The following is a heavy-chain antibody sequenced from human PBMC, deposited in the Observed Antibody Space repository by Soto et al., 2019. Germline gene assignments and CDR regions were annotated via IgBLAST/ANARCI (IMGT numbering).Heavy chain of an antibody. V-gene: IGHV1-18*01. D-gene: IGHD3-10*01. CDR2: ISAYNGNT. CDR1: GYTFTSYA. J-gene: IGHJ6*02. CDR3: ASRVLSARQDYYGMDV. Sequence: ASVKVSCKASGYTFTSYAMHWVRQAPGQGLEWMGWISAYNGNTNYAQKLQGRVTMTTDASTSTAYMELRSLRSDDTAVYYCASRVLSARQDYYGMDVWGQGTTVTVSS.